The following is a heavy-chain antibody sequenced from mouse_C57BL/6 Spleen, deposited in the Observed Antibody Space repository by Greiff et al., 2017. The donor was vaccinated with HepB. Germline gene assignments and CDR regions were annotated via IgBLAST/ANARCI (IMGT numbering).Heavy chain of an antibody. D-gene: IGHD2-4*01. CDR2: FYPGSGSI. CDR3: ARHEWMGYDYDEVFDY. Sequence: QVQLKQSGAELVKPGASVKLSYKASGYTFTEYTIHWVKQRSGQGLEWIGWFYPGSGSIKYNEKFKDKATLTADKSSSTVYMELSRLTSEDSAVYFCARHEWMGYDYDEVFDYWGQGTTLTVSS. CDR1: GYTFTEYT. V-gene: IGHV1-62-2*01. J-gene: IGHJ2*01.